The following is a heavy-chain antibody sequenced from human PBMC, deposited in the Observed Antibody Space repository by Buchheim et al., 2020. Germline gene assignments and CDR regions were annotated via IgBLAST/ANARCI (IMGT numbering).Heavy chain of an antibody. CDR3: AKPSSSSWYSYNWFDP. V-gene: IGHV3-30*18. Sequence: QVQLVESGGGVVQPGRSLRLSCAASGLTFSSYGMHWVRQAPGKGLEWVAVISYDGSNKYYADSVKGRFTIPRNNSKNTLYLQMNSLRAEDTAVYYCAKPSSSSWYSYNWFDPWGQGTL. J-gene: IGHJ5*02. CDR1: GLTFSSYG. D-gene: IGHD6-13*01. CDR2: ISYDGSNK.